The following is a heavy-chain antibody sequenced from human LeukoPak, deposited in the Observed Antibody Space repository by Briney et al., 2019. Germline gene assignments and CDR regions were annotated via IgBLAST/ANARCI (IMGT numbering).Heavy chain of an antibody. J-gene: IGHJ5*02. CDR2: IYYSGST. CDR3: ARDYDPYCGGDCYSYNWFDP. Sequence: SETLSLTCTVSGGSISSYYWSWIRQPPGKGLEWIGYIYYSGSTNYNPSLKSRVTISVDTSKNQFSLKLSSVTAADTAVYYCARDYDPYCGGDCYSYNWFDPWGQGTLVTVSS. CDR1: GGSISSYY. D-gene: IGHD2-21*02. V-gene: IGHV4-59*12.